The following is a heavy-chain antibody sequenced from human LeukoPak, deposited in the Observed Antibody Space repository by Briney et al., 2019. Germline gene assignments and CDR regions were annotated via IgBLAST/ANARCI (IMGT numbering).Heavy chain of an antibody. Sequence: PSETLSLTCTVSGGSISPYYWNWMRQPPRERLEWIGSVYHSGSTNYNPPLKSRATISVDTSKYRFSLNLRSATAADTAVYYCARGGSRSYTSTTLDYWGQGTLVTVSS. V-gene: IGHV4-59*01. CDR2: VYHSGST. CDR3: ARGGSRSYTSTTLDY. D-gene: IGHD2-2*01. CDR1: GGSISPYY. J-gene: IGHJ4*02.